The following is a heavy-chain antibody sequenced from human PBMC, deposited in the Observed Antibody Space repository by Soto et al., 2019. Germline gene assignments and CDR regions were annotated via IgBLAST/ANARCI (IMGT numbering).Heavy chain of an antibody. D-gene: IGHD3-3*01. V-gene: IGHV1-18*04. Sequence: ASVKVSCKASGYTFTSYGLNWVRQAPGQGLEWMGWVTAYNDNTNYAQKVQGRAILTIDTSTATGYMELRSLRSDDTAVYYCARGQIQSDFDYWGQGTLVTVSS. J-gene: IGHJ4*02. CDR1: GYTFTSYG. CDR2: VTAYNDNT. CDR3: ARGQIQSDFDY.